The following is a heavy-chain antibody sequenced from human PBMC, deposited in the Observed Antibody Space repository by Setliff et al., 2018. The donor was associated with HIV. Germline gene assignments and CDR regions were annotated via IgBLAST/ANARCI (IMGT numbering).Heavy chain of an antibody. J-gene: IGHJ6*03. CDR1: GYTFTRYG. CDR2: ISGDNGNT. V-gene: IGHV1-18*01. D-gene: IGHD2-8*02. CDR3: ARVQVGDPYYSYYYMDV. Sequence: ASVKVSCKASGYTFTRYGITWVRQAPGQGLEWMGWISGDNGNTKYAQKLQGRVTMTTDTSTSTAYMELRNLRSDDTAVYYCARVQVGDPYYSYYYMDVWGEGTTVTVS.